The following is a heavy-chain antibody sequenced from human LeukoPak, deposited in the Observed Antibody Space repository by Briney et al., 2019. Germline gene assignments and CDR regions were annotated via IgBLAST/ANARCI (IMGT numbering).Heavy chain of an antibody. Sequence: GGSLRLSCAASGFTLINYYMTWVRQAPGKGVEGVATIKVDGSQKHYVDSVRGRFTISRDNAKNSLFLQMNSLRAEDTALYYCVRDRKYRIVGTTQHYFDCWGQGTLVSVSS. CDR3: VRDRKYRIVGTTQHYFDC. D-gene: IGHD1-26*01. V-gene: IGHV3-7*01. CDR2: IKVDGSQK. J-gene: IGHJ4*02. CDR1: GFTLINYY.